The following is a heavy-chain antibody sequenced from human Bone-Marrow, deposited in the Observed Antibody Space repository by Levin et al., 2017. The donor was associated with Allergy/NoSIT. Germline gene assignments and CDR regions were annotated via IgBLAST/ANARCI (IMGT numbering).Heavy chain of an antibody. V-gene: IGHV3-23*01. J-gene: IGHJ6*02. CDR1: GFTFSSYA. CDR3: ASGSNQPYYYDYGMDV. Sequence: AGGSLRLSCAASGFTFSSYAVSWVRQAPGKGLEWVSGISASGGSTYYADSVKGRFTISRDNSKNTLYLQMNSLRAEDTAVYYCASGSNQPYYYDYGMDVWGQGTTVTVSS. CDR2: ISASGGST. D-gene: IGHD1-26*01.